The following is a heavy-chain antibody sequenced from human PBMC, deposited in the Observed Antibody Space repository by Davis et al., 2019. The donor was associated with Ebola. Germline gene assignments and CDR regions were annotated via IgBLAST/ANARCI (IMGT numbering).Heavy chain of an antibody. V-gene: IGHV1-69*10. Sequence: SVKVSCKASGGTFSSYAISWVRQAPGQGLEWMGRIIPILGIANYAQKFQGRVPITADKSTSTAYMELSSLRSEDTAVYYCARDKDIVVVPAAKDGKYYYYGMDVWGQGTTVTVSS. D-gene: IGHD2-2*01. CDR1: GGTFSSYA. CDR3: ARDKDIVVVPAAKDGKYYYYGMDV. CDR2: IIPILGIA. J-gene: IGHJ6*02.